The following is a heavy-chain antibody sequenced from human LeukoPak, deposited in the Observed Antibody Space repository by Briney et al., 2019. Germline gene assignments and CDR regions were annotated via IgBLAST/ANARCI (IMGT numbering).Heavy chain of an antibody. V-gene: IGHV3-30-3*01. CDR3: ARESAVTLADYGFDV. J-gene: IGHJ6*02. CDR1: GFSFSNFS. Sequence: GGSLRLSCAASGFSFSNFSMHWVRQAPSKGLEWVAVTSYDGTNKYYADSVQGRFTISRDNGKNSLYLQMNSLRLEDTAVYYCARESAVTLADYGFDVWGQGTTVTVSS. CDR2: TSYDGTNK. D-gene: IGHD4-17*01.